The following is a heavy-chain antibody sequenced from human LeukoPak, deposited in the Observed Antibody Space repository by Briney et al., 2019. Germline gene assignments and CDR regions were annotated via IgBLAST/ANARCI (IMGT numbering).Heavy chain of an antibody. J-gene: IGHJ4*02. Sequence: PSETLSLTCTVSGGSISSGGYYWSWIRQHPGKGLEWIGYIYYSGSTYYNPSLKSRVTISVDPSKNQFSLKLSSVTAADTAGYYCARSYGSGSAGYDYWGQGTLVTVSS. CDR1: GGSISSGGYY. D-gene: IGHD3-10*01. CDR2: IYYSGST. V-gene: IGHV4-31*03. CDR3: ARSYGSGSAGYDY.